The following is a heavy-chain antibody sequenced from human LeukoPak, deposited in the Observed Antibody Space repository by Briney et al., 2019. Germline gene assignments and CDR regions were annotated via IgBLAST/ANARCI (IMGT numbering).Heavy chain of an antibody. D-gene: IGHD2-2*01. J-gene: IGHJ4*02. CDR3: ARGPGFCSSTSCLGGYFDY. CDR1: GGSISSYY. V-gene: IGHV4-59*12. CDR2: IYYSGST. Sequence: PSETLSLTCTVSGGSISSYYWSWIRQPPGKGLEWIGYIYYSGSTNYNPSLKSRVTISVDTSKNQFSLKLSSVTAADTAVYYCARGPGFCSSTSCLGGYFDYWGQGTLVTVSS.